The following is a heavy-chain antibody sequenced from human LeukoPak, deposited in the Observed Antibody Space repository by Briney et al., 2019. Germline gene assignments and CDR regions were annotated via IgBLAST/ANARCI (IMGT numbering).Heavy chain of an antibody. CDR1: GYTFTGYY. CDR2: INPNSGGT. D-gene: IGHD3-3*01. V-gene: IGHV1-2*06. CDR3: ATGYDFWSGYYLDY. Sequence: GASVKVSCKASGYTFTGYYMHWVRQAPGQGLEWMGRINPNSGGTNYAQKFQGRVTMTRDTSTSTAYMELSRLRSDDTAVYYCATGYDFWSGYYLDYWGQGTLVTVSS. J-gene: IGHJ4*02.